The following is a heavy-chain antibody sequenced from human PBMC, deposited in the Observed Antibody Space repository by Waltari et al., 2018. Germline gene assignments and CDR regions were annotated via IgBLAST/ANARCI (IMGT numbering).Heavy chain of an antibody. CDR3: ARALLPLYSGSPVAFDI. D-gene: IGHD1-26*01. J-gene: IGHJ3*02. CDR2: ISSSSSYI. CDR1: GFTFSSYS. Sequence: EVQLVESGGGLVKPGGSLRLSCAASGFTFSSYSMNWVRQAPGKGWVSSISSSSSYIYYADSVKGRFTISRDNAKNSLYLQMNSLRAEDTAVYYCARALLPLYSGSPVAFDIWGQGTMVTVSS. V-gene: IGHV3-21*01.